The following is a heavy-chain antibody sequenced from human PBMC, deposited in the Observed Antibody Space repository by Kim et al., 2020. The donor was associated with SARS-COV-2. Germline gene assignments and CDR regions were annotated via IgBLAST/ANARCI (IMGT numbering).Heavy chain of an antibody. J-gene: IGHJ4*02. CDR3: ARRGVDFDY. CDR1: GGSISSSSYY. V-gene: IGHV4-39*01. Sequence: SETLSLTCTVSGGSISSSSYYWGWIRQPPGKGLEWIGSIYYSGSTYYNPSLKSRVTISVDTSKNQFSLKLSSVTAADTAVYYCARRGVDFDYWGQGTLDTVSS. CDR2: IYYSGST. D-gene: IGHD3-10*01.